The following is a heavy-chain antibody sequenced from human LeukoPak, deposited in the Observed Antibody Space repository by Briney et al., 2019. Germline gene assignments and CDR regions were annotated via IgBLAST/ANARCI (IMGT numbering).Heavy chain of an antibody. Sequence: SETLSLTCTVSTYSISSGYYWGWIRRPPGKGLEWIGIIYHSGSSYYNPSLKSRVTMSVDTSRNQLSLKLSSVTAADTAVYYCAKDGTRPFYGSGSYYNYFDSWGQGTLVTVSS. CDR1: TYSISSGYY. CDR3: AKDGTRPFYGSGSYYNYFDS. J-gene: IGHJ4*02. V-gene: IGHV4-38-2*02. CDR2: IYHSGSS. D-gene: IGHD3-10*01.